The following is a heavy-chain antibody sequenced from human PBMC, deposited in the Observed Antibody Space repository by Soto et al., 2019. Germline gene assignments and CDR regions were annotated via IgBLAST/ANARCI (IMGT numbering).Heavy chain of an antibody. CDR2: IVVGSGNT. D-gene: IGHD6-6*01. Sequence: GASVKVSCKASGFTFTSSAVQWVRQARGQRFEWIGWIVVGSGNTNYAQKFQERVNITRDMSTSTAYMELSSLRSEETAVYYCATMSIVGRRDYYYGMDVWGQGTTVTVSS. CDR1: GFTFTSSA. J-gene: IGHJ6*02. CDR3: ATMSIVGRRDYYYGMDV. V-gene: IGHV1-58*01.